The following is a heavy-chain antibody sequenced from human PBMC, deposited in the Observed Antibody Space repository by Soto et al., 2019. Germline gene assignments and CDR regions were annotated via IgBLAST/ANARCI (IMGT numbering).Heavy chain of an antibody. Sequence: GGSLRLSCAASGFTFSSFAMSWVRQAPGKGLEWVSAITGTGAHTYYADSVKGRFTISRDYSKNTLYLQMNSLRADDTAVYYCAKQPPRGFDSWGQGTLVTVSS. J-gene: IGHJ4*02. CDR3: AKQPPRGFDS. D-gene: IGHD3-10*01. V-gene: IGHV3-23*01. CDR1: GFTFSSFA. CDR2: ITGTGAHT.